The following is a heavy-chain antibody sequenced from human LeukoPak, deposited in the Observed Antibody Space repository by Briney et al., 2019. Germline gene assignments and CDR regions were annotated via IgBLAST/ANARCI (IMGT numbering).Heavy chain of an antibody. D-gene: IGHD6-19*01. CDR3: ARDGTLAGPLDY. CDR1: GYTFTSYA. J-gene: IGHJ4*02. CDR2: INAGNGNT. Sequence: ASVKVSCKASGYTFTSYAMHWVRQAPGQRLEWMGWINAGNGNTKYSQKFQGRVTITRDTSASTAYMELSSLRSEDTAVYYCARDGTLAGPLDYWGQGTLVTVSS. V-gene: IGHV1-3*01.